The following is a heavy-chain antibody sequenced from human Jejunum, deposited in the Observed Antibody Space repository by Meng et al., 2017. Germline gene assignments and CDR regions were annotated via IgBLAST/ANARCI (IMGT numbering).Heavy chain of an antibody. CDR1: GDSVSDYF. D-gene: IGHD5-24*01. CDR3: ARASERGYSFDY. V-gene: IGHV4-59*02. CDR2: MFYSGST. Sequence: SETLSLTCTVSGDSVSDYFCTWIRQSPGKGLEWIGYMFYSGSTNYNPSLKSRVTISVDTTKNQFSLKLNSVTAADTAVYYCARASERGYSFDYWGQGIPVTGYS. J-gene: IGHJ4*02.